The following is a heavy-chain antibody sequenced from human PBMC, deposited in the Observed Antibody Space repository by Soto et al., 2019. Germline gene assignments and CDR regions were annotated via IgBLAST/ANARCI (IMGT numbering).Heavy chain of an antibody. V-gene: IGHV3-73*01. CDR1: GFTFSGSA. CDR2: IRSKANSYAT. Sequence: GGSLRLSCAASGFTFSGSAMHWVRQASGKGLEWVGRIRSKANSYATAYAASVKGRFTISRDDSKNTAYLQMNSLKTEDTAVYYCTRQDRWFGDFNYRFDPWGQGTLVTVSS. D-gene: IGHD3-10*01. J-gene: IGHJ5*02. CDR3: TRQDRWFGDFNYRFDP.